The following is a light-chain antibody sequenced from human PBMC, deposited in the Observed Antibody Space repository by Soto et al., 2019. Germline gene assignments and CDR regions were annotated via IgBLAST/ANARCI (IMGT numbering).Light chain of an antibody. Sequence: QSVLTQPPSASGTPGQRVTISCSGSNSNIGSNPVHWYQQFPGTAPKVLIYSNYQRPSGVPDRFSGSKSGTSASLAISGLQSEDEVDYYCEAWDDRPSDLLCGAGTK. CDR1: NSNIGSNP. CDR3: EAWDDRPSDLL. CDR2: SNY. V-gene: IGLV1-44*01. J-gene: IGLJ2*01.